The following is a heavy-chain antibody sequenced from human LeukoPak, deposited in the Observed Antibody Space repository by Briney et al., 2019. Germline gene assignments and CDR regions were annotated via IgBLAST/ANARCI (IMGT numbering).Heavy chain of an antibody. D-gene: IGHD2-2*01. CDR2: INTDGSGT. CDR3: TRDLRYCTSTSCYDPYFDH. J-gene: IGHJ4*02. Sequence: GGSLRLSCAASGFTFSSYWMHWVRQAPGKGLVWVSCINTDGSGTSYADSVKGRFTISRDNAKSTLYLQMNSLRAEDTAVYYCTRDLRYCTSTSCYDPYFDHWGQGTLVTVSS. V-gene: IGHV3-74*01. CDR1: GFTFSSYW.